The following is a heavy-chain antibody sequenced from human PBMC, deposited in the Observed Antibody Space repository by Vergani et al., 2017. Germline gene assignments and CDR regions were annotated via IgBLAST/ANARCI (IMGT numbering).Heavy chain of an antibody. CDR2: ISYDGSNK. CDR3: ARDLPNAIAVAGTGGRWFDP. CDR1: GFTFSSYA. D-gene: IGHD6-19*01. Sequence: QVQLVESGGGVVQPGRSLRLSCAASGFTFSSYAMHWVRQAPGKGLEWVAVISYDGSNKYYADSVKGRFTISRDNSKNTLYLQMNSLRAEDTAVYYCARDLPNAIAVAGTGGRWFDPWGQGTVVTVSS. V-gene: IGHV3-30-3*01. J-gene: IGHJ5*02.